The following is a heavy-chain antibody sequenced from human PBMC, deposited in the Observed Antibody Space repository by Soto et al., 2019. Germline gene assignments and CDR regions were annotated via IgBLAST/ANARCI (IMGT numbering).Heavy chain of an antibody. CDR3: ARARPQNNIVVVPAASVFDY. D-gene: IGHD2-2*01. V-gene: IGHV4-34*01. Sequence: TLSLTCAVYGGSFSGYYWSWIRQPPGKGLEWIGEINHSGSTNYNPSLKSRVTISVDTSKNQFSLKLSSVTAADTAVYYCARARPQNNIVVVPAASVFDYWGQGTLVTVSS. CDR1: GGSFSGYY. J-gene: IGHJ4*02. CDR2: INHSGST.